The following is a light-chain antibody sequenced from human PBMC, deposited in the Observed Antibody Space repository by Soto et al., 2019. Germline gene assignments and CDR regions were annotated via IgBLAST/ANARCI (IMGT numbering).Light chain of an antibody. Sequence: EIVLTQSPGTLSLSPGERATLSCRASQSVSSSYLAWYQQKPGQAPRLLIYGASSRATGIPDRFSGSGSGTDFTLTISRLEPEDFAVYYCQQFDNSPLYTVGQGTKVDIK. CDR3: QQFDNSPLYT. V-gene: IGKV3-20*01. CDR1: QSVSSSY. J-gene: IGKJ2*01. CDR2: GAS.